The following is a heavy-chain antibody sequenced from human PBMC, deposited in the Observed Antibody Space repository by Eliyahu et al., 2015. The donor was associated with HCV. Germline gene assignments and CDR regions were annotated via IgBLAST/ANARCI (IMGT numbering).Heavy chain of an antibody. J-gene: IGHJ4*02. D-gene: IGHD6-6*01. CDR1: GFIFXXFA. CDR2: ISYDGSSK. CDR3: ARDGSSSLFDY. Sequence: QVQLVESGGGVVQPGXSLXLSCAASGFIFXXFAMPWLRQAPGKGLGWVAVISYDGSSKYSADSVKGRFTISRDNSKSTLYLQMNSLSADDTAVYYCARDGSSSLFDYWGPGSLVTVSS. V-gene: IGHV3-30-3*01.